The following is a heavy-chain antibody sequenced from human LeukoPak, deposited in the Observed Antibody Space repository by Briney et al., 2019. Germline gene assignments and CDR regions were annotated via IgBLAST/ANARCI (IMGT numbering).Heavy chain of an antibody. J-gene: IGHJ4*02. CDR2: IKQNGGEK. Sequence: GGSLRLSCAASGFTLSSYWMTWVRQAPGKGLEWVASIKQNGGEKYYVDSVKGRFTISRDNAKNSLSLQMNSQRAEDTAVYYCARDATDGNFDYWGQGTLVTVSS. CDR1: GFTLSSYW. D-gene: IGHD1-26*01. V-gene: IGHV3-7*01. CDR3: ARDATDGNFDY.